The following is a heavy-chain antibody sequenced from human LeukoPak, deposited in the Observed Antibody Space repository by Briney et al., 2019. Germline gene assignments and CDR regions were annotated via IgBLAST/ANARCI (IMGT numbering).Heavy chain of an antibody. J-gene: IGHJ6*02. CDR2: IKGDGSIT. CDR1: GFTFSTFW. CDR3: ARGRYYGMDV. V-gene: IGHV3-74*03. Sequence: PGGPLRLSCAASGFTFSTFWMHWVRQASGKGLVWVSGIKGDGSITTYADSVKGRFTISRDNAENTLYLQMNSLRAEDTAVYYCARGRYYGMDVWGQGTTVTVSS.